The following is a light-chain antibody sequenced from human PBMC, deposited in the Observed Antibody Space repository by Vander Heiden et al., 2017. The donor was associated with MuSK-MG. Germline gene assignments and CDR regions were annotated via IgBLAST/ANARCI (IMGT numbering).Light chain of an antibody. Sequence: DIQMTQSPSSLSASVGDIVTITCRASQVIYNSLNWYQQRPGEAPKLLIYDASNLATGVPSRFSGGGSRTDFTFTITSLQPEDIAVYYCQQYRDLPITFGQGTRLEIK. CDR2: DAS. CDR3: QQYRDLPIT. J-gene: IGKJ5*01. CDR1: QVIYNS. V-gene: IGKV1-33*01.